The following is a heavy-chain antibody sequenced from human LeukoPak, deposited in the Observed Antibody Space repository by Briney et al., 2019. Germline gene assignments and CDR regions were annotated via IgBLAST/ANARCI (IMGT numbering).Heavy chain of an antibody. Sequence: ASVKVSCKASGYTFTSYDISWVRQATGQGLEWMGWMNPNSGNTGYAQKFQGRVTMTRNTSISTAYMELSSLRSEDTAVYYCARGPESYCSGGSCPLNFDYRGQGTLVTVSS. J-gene: IGHJ4*02. D-gene: IGHD2-15*01. CDR3: ARGPESYCSGGSCPLNFDY. V-gene: IGHV1-8*01. CDR1: GYTFTSYD. CDR2: MNPNSGNT.